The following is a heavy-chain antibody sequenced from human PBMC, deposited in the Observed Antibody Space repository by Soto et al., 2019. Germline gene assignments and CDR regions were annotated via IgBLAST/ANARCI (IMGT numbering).Heavy chain of an antibody. Sequence: PSETLSLTCTVSGGSISSYYWSWIRQPPGKGLEWMGNIYYSGSTNYNPSLKSRVTISVDTSKNQFSLKLSTVTAADTAVYYCARERYYGMDVWGQGTTVTVSS. V-gene: IGHV4-59*01. CDR2: IYYSGST. CDR1: GGSISSYY. J-gene: IGHJ6*02. CDR3: ARERYYGMDV.